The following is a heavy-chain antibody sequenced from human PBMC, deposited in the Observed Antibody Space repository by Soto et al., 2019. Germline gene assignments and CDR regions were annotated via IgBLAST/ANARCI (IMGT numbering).Heavy chain of an antibody. V-gene: IGHV4-59*01. CDR1: GGSISSYY. D-gene: IGHD3-22*01. J-gene: IGHJ4*02. Sequence: SETLSLTCTVSGGSISSYYWSWIRQPPGKGLEWIGYIYYSGSTNYNPSLKSRVTISVDTSKNQFSLKLSSVTAADTAMYFCARTDYYDSSGSFGYWGQGTLVTVPS. CDR3: ARTDYYDSSGSFGY. CDR2: IYYSGST.